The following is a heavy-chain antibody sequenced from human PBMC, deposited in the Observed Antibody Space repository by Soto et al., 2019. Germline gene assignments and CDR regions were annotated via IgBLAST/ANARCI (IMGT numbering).Heavy chain of an antibody. CDR2: ISYDGSKK. V-gene: IGHV3-30*18. CDR1: GFTFSAYG. D-gene: IGHD6-19*01. J-gene: IGHJ4*02. Sequence: QVQLVESGGGVVQPGRSLRLSCAASGFTFSAYGMHWVRQAPGKGLEWVAVISYDGSKKYYADSVKGRFTISRDNSRNTKYVQMGSPRAEETAVYSCGKDITSNPYSSAWYGGGDYWGQGTLVTVSS. CDR3: GKDITSNPYSSAWYGGGDY.